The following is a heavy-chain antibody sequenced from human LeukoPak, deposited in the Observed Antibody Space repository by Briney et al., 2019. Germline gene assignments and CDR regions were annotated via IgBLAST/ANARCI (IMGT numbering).Heavy chain of an antibody. V-gene: IGHV4-31*03. Sequence: SETLSLTCTVSGGSISSGGYYWSWIRQHPGKGLEWIGYIYYSGSTYYNPSLKSRVTISVDTSKNQFSLKLSSVTAADTAVYYCASTYDSSGYYLDYWGQGTLVTVSS. D-gene: IGHD3-22*01. CDR3: ASTYDSSGYYLDY. J-gene: IGHJ4*02. CDR1: GGSISSGGYY. CDR2: IYYSGST.